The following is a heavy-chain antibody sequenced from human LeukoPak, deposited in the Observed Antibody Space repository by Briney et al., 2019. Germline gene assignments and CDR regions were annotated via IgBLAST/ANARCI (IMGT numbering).Heavy chain of an antibody. CDR3: ARESYYDSSGYYRTRQNFDY. D-gene: IGHD3-22*01. Sequence: PSETLSLTCTVSGGSISSSSYYWGWIRQPPGKGLEWIGSIYYSGSTYYNPSLKSRVTISVDTSKNQFSLKLSSVTAADTAVYYCARESYYDSSGYYRTRQNFDYWGQGTLVTVSS. CDR2: IYYSGST. CDR1: GGSISSSSYY. V-gene: IGHV4-39*07. J-gene: IGHJ4*02.